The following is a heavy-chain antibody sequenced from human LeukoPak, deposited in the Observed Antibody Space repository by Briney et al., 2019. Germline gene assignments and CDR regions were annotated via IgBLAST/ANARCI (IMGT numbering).Heavy chain of an antibody. V-gene: IGHV1-2*02. CDR3: ARVAVRVTTLPTLSY. D-gene: IGHD4-17*01. Sequence: ASVKLSCKASGYTFTGYYMHWVRQAPGQGLEWMGWINPNSGGTNYAQKFQGRVTMTRDTSISTAYMELSSLRSDDTAVYYCARVAVRVTTLPTLSYWGQGTLVTVSS. J-gene: IGHJ4*02. CDR1: GYTFTGYY. CDR2: INPNSGGT.